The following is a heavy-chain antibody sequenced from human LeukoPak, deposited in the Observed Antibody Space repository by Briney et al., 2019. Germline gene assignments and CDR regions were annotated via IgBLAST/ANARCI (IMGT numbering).Heavy chain of an antibody. V-gene: IGHV3-9*01. Sequence: GGSLRLSCAGSGFIFNNYAMHWVRQPPGKGLEWVSGISWNSGSIDYADSVKGRFTISRDNAKNFLYLQMNSLRVEDTAFYYCAKDNRRHYTSGPNPDSLHWGQGALVTVSS. CDR3: AKDNRRHYTSGPNPDSLH. CDR2: ISWNSGSI. J-gene: IGHJ4*02. CDR1: GFIFNNYA. D-gene: IGHD6-19*01.